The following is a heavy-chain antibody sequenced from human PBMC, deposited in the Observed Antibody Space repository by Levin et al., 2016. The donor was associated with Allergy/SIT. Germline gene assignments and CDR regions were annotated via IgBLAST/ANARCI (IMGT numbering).Heavy chain of an antibody. D-gene: IGHD3-22*01. CDR3: ARPGDSSDYYYLLF. CDR2: IDYSGTT. J-gene: IGHJ4*02. V-gene: IGHV4-34*01. Sequence: WIRQPPGKGLEWIGEIDYSGTTNYNPSLKSRVTISVDMSKNQFSLRLTSVSAADTAVYYCARPGDSSDYYYLLFWGQGAQVTVSS.